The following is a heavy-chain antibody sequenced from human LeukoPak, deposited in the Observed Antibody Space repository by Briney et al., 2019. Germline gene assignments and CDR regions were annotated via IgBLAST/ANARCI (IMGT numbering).Heavy chain of an antibody. CDR1: GGSISYYY. V-gene: IGHV4-59*01. J-gene: IGHJ4*02. CDR3: ARFRSSTRAFDY. CDR2: IYYSGST. Sequence: SETLSLTCTVSGGSISYYYWSWIRQPPGKGLEWIGYIYYSGSTNYNPSLKSRVTISVATSKNQFSLKLNSVTAADTAVYYCARFRSSTRAFDYWGQGTLVTVSS. D-gene: IGHD2-2*01.